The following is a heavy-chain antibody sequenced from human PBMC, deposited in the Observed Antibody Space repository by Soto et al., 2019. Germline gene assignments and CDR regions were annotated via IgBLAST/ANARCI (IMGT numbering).Heavy chain of an antibody. J-gene: IGHJ4*02. Sequence: QXQLVQSGAEVRKPGSSVRVSCKASGGSFNRHTISWVRXAXGQGXXXMGGIIPIFGTANHAQKFQGRVTIIADESTSTVYMELSSLRSDDTAIYYCARGWGYDSTDYYYAYWGQGTLVIVSS. D-gene: IGHD3-22*01. CDR3: ARGWGYDSTDYYYAY. CDR2: IIPIFGTA. CDR1: GGSFNRHT. V-gene: IGHV1-69*01.